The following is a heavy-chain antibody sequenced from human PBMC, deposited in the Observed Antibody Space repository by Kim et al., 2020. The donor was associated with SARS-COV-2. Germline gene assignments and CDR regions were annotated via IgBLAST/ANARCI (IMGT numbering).Heavy chain of an antibody. D-gene: IGHD3-10*01. V-gene: IGHV1-69*04. CDR2: IIPILGIA. CDR3: ARGWGSGSYSAFDI. Sequence: SVKVSCKASGGTFSSYAISWVRQAPGQGLEWMGRIIPILGIANYAQKFQGRVTITADKSTSTAYMELSSLRSEDTAVYYCARGWGSGSYSAFDIWGQGTMVTVSS. J-gene: IGHJ3*02. CDR1: GGTFSSYA.